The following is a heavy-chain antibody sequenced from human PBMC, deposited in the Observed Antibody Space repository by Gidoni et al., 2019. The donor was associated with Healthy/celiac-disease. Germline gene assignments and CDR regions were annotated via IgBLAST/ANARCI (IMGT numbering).Heavy chain of an antibody. Sequence: VQSGAEVKKLGSSVKVSCKASGGTFSSYAISWVRQAPGQGLEWMGGIIPIFGTANYAQKFQGRVTITADESTSTAYMELSSLRSEDTAVYYCARVASVDHYYYYGMDVWGQGTTVTVSS. V-gene: IGHV1-69*01. CDR1: GGTFSSYA. D-gene: IGHD2-15*01. J-gene: IGHJ6*02. CDR2: IIPIFGTA. CDR3: ARVASVDHYYYYGMDV.